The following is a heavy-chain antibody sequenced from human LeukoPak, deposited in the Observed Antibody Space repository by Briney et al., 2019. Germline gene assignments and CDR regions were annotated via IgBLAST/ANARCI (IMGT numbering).Heavy chain of an antibody. J-gene: IGHJ3*02. Sequence: GGSLRLSCAASGFTFSSYAMTWVRQAPGKGLDWVSAISGGAYSTSYADSVKGRFTISRDNSKNTLYLQMNSLRAEDTAIYYCARNTSGFKLGDAFDIWGQGTMVTVSS. CDR1: GFTFSSYA. CDR3: ARNTSGFKLGDAFDI. V-gene: IGHV3-23*01. CDR2: ISGGAYST. D-gene: IGHD3-22*01.